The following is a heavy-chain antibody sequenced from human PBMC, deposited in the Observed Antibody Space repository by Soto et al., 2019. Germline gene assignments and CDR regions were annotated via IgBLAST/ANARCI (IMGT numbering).Heavy chain of an antibody. CDR2: ISGSGGST. V-gene: IGHV3-23*01. J-gene: IGHJ5*02. CDR3: AKPTAGGGSSSWFPSYNWFDP. D-gene: IGHD6-13*01. Sequence: GGSLRLSCAASGFTFSSYAMSWVRQAPGKGLEWVSAISGSGGSTYYADSVKGRFTISRDNSKNTLYLQMNSLRAEDTAVYYCAKPTAGGGSSSWFPSYNWFDPWGQGTLVTVSS. CDR1: GFTFSSYA.